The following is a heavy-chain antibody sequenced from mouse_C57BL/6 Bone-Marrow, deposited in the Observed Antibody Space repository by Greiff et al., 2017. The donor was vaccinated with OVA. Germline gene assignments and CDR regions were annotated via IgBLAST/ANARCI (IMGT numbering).Heavy chain of an antibody. CDR3: ARGHYGSSSY. Sequence: VQLQQSGAELARPGASVKLSCKASGYTFTSYGISWVKQRTGQGLEWIGEIYPRSGNPYYNEKFKGKATLTADKSSSTAYMELRSLTSEDAAVYFCARGHYGSSSYWGQGTLVTVSA. D-gene: IGHD1-1*01. J-gene: IGHJ3*01. V-gene: IGHV1-81*01. CDR1: GYTFTSYG. CDR2: IYPRSGNP.